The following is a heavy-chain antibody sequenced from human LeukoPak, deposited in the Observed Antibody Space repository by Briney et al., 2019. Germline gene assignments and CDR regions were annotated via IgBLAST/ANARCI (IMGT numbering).Heavy chain of an antibody. Sequence: GGSLRLSCGVSGITISNYGMSWVRQAAGKGLEWVAGLSGSAGGTNYADSVKGRFTISRDNSKNTLFLQMDRLRAEDTAVYSCAKRGVVVRVFLVGFHKEAYYFDSWGQGAQVTVSS. CDR3: AKRGVVVRVFLVGFHKEAYYFDS. J-gene: IGHJ4*02. CDR1: GITISNYG. CDR2: LSGSAGGT. D-gene: IGHD3-16*02. V-gene: IGHV3-23*01.